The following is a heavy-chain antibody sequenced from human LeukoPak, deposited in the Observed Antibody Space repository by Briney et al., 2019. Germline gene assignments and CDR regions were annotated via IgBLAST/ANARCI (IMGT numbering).Heavy chain of an antibody. V-gene: IGHV3-30*18. CDR2: ISYDGSNK. J-gene: IGHJ4*02. CDR3: AKENYDYVWGSYRFFDY. Sequence: PGRSLRLSCAASGFTFSSYGMHWVRQAPGKGLEWVAVISYDGSNKYYADSVKGRFTISRDNSKNTLYLQMNSLRAEDTAVYYCAKENYDYVWGSYRFFDYWGQGTLVTVSS. CDR1: GFTFSSYG. D-gene: IGHD3-16*02.